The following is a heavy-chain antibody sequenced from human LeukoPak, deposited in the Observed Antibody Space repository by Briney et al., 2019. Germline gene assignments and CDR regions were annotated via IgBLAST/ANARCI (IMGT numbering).Heavy chain of an antibody. D-gene: IGHD6-19*01. Sequence: SGPTLLKPTQTLTLTCTFSGFSLSINGVGVGWIRQPPGKALQWLAVIYSDGEKRYSPSLKHRLTITKDTSKNQVVLKMTYMDRVDTVTYFCAHSQTSGWSLLGGHYFDYWGQGALVTVSS. J-gene: IGHJ4*02. V-gene: IGHV2-5*02. CDR3: AHSQTSGWSLLGGHYFDY. CDR2: IYSDGEK. CDR1: GFSLSINGVG.